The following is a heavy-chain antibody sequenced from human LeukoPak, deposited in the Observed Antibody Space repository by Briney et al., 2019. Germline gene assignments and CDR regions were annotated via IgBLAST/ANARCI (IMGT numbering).Heavy chain of an antibody. Sequence: PGGSLRLSCAASGFTFAVHAMHWVRQAPGKGVEWVSIISGDGGSTYYADSVKGRFTISRDNSKDSLYLQMNSLRTEDTAFYYCAKDRYCFSTSCYAPFDHWGQGTLVTVSS. D-gene: IGHD2-2*01. J-gene: IGHJ4*02. CDR2: ISGDGGST. V-gene: IGHV3-43*02. CDR1: GFTFAVHA. CDR3: AKDRYCFSTSCYAPFDH.